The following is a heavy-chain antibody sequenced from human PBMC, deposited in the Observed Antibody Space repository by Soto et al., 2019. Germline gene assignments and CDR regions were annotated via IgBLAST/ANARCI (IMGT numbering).Heavy chain of an antibody. D-gene: IGHD3-3*01. CDR3: ARACTYDFWSGYPRRTYYYYYMDV. CDR1: GGSISSGGYY. V-gene: IGHV4-31*03. CDR2: IYYSGST. J-gene: IGHJ6*03. Sequence: SETLSLTCTVSGGSISSGGYYWSWIRQHPGKGLEWIGYIYYSGSTYYNPSLKSRVTISVDTSKNQFSLKLSSVTAADTAVYYCARACTYDFWSGYPRRTYYYYYMDVWGKGTTVTGLL.